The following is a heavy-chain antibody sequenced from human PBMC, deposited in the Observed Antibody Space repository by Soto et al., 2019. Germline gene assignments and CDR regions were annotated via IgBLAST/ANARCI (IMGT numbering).Heavy chain of an antibody. J-gene: IGHJ4*02. CDR2: IFSNDDN. V-gene: IGHV2-26*02. Sequence: QVTLKESGPVLVQPTEPLTLTCTVPGFSLSTARMGVSWIRQPPGKALEWLAHIFSNDDNAYNTSLKIRLTISMHTSNRQGVLIMTNMYPVDTATYCCARAYFYDSPVPFDYWGQGTRVTVSS. D-gene: IGHD3-22*01. CDR1: GFSLSTARMG. CDR3: ARAYFYDSPVPFDY.